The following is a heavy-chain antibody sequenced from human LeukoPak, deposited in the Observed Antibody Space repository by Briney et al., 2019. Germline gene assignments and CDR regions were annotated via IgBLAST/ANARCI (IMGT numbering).Heavy chain of an antibody. V-gene: IGHV3-33*01. CDR1: GFTFSSYG. CDR2: IWYDGTDK. J-gene: IGHJ6*02. Sequence: GGSLRLSCAASGFTFSSYGMHWARQGPGKGLEWVTFIWYDGTDKNYADSVKGRFTISRDNSKNTLYLQMNSLRAEDTAVYYCARSGSTYYYGMDVWGQGTTVTVSS. CDR3: ARSGSTYYYGMDV. D-gene: IGHD3-10*01.